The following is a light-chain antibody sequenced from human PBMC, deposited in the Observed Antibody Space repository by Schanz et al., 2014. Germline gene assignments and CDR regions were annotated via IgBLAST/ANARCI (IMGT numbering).Light chain of an antibody. CDR3: ATWDRTLSAVV. J-gene: IGLJ2*01. Sequence: QSVLTQPPSVSAAPGQKVTITCSGTYSNIGNNYVSWYQQFPGAAPRLLMYLNNQRPSGIPDRFSGSKSGTSATLAIVGLQTGDEADYYCATWDRTLSAVVFGGGTKLTVL. CDR1: YSNIGNNY. CDR2: LNN. V-gene: IGLV1-51*01.